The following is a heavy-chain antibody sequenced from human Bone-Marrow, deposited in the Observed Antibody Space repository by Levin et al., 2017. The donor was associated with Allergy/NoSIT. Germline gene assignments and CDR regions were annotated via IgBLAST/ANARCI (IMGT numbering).Heavy chain of an antibody. CDR3: ARLISGSNLNWFDP. D-gene: IGHD5-12*01. CDR1: GYSFTSYW. J-gene: IGHJ5*02. Sequence: GGSLRLSCKGSGYSFTSYWIGWVRQMPGKGLEWMGIIYPGDSDTRYSPSFQGQVTISADKSISTAYLQWSSLKASDTAMYYCARLISGSNLNWFDPWGQGTLVTVSS. V-gene: IGHV5-51*01. CDR2: IYPGDSDT.